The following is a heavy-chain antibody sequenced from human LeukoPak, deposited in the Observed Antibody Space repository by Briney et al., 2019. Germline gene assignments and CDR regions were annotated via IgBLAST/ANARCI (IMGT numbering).Heavy chain of an antibody. D-gene: IGHD6-13*01. V-gene: IGHV4-38-2*02. CDR3: ARGPTPGYSSSWPFDY. CDR1: GYSIRSGYY. Sequence: SETLSLTCSVSGYSIRSGYYWGWIRQPPGKGLEWIGSIYQSGNTYYNESLKSRVTISVDTSKNQFSLKLSSVTAADTAVYYRARGPTPGYSSSWPFDYWGQGTLVTVSS. J-gene: IGHJ4*02. CDR2: IYQSGNT.